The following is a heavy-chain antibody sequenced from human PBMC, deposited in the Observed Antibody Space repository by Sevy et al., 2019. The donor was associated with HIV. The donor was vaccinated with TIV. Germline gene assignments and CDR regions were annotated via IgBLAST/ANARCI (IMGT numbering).Heavy chain of an antibody. CDR3: ARVVGGGSGYSYSWFDH. J-gene: IGHJ5*02. CDR2: MALDGSEE. V-gene: IGHV3-30*04. D-gene: IGHD5-12*01. Sequence: GGSLRLSCAASGFTFSNYAMQWVRQSPGKGLEWVSHMALDGSEEYYTESVKGRFTISRDNSKNTLYLQMNSLSVEGTAEYYCARVVGGGSGYSYSWFDHWGQGTLVTVSS. CDR1: GFTFSNYA.